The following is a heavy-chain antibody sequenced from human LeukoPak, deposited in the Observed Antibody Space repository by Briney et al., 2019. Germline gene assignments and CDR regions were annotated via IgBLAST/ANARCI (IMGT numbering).Heavy chain of an antibody. CDR3: AARYSGSYYYFDY. CDR1: GGTFSSYA. V-gene: IGHV1-69*13. J-gene: IGHJ4*02. Sequence: GASVKVSCKASGGTFSSYAISWVRQAPGQGLEWMGGIIPIFGTANYAQKFQGRVTITADESTSTACMELSSLRSEDTAVYYCAARYSGSYYYFDYWGQGTLVTVSS. CDR2: IIPIFGTA. D-gene: IGHD1-26*01.